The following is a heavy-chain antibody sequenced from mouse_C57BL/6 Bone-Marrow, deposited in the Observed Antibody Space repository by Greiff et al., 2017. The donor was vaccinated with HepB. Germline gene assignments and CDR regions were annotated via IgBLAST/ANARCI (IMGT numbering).Heavy chain of an antibody. CDR1: GYSITSGYY. CDR3: ARNFYYGSSYAMDY. Sequence: EVQLQQSGPGLVKPSQSLSLTCSVTGYSITSGYYWTWIRQFPGNKLEWMGYISYDGSNNYNPSLKNRISITRDTSKNQFFLKLNSVTTEDTATYYCARNFYYGSSYAMDYWGQGTSVTVSS. V-gene: IGHV3-6*01. J-gene: IGHJ4*01. CDR2: ISYDGSN. D-gene: IGHD1-1*01.